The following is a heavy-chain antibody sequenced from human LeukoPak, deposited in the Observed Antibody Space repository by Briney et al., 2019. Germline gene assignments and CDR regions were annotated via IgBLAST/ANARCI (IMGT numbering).Heavy chain of an antibody. V-gene: IGHV4-34*01. D-gene: IGHD3-22*01. J-gene: IGHJ4*02. CDR1: GGSFSSYY. CDR2: INHSGTT. CDR3: ARGYYYDDR. Sequence: SETLSLTCGVYGGSFSSYYWSWIRQPPGKGLEWIGEINHSGTTNYNPSLKSRVTISVDTSKNQFSLKLSSVTAADTAVYYCARGYYYDDRWGQGTLVTVSS.